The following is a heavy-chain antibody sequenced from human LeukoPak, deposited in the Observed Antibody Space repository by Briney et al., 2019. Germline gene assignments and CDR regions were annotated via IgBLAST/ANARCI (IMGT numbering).Heavy chain of an antibody. CDR2: IYYSGST. J-gene: IGHJ4*02. Sequence: PSETLSLTCTVSGGSISSYYWSWIRQPPGKGLEWIGYIYYSGSTNYNPSLKSRVTISVDTSKNQFSLKLSSATAADTAVYYCARILYSSSWYYFDYWGQGTLVTVSS. CDR3: ARILYSSSWYYFDY. D-gene: IGHD6-13*01. CDR1: GGSISSYY. V-gene: IGHV4-59*01.